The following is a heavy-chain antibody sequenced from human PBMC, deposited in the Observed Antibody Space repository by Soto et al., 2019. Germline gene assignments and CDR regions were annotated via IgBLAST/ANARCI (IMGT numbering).Heavy chain of an antibody. V-gene: IGHV3-23*01. Sequence: EVQLLESGGGIVQPGGSLRVSCVASGFTFRNFVMSWVSQAPGKGLEWVSAIRGTGGETFYADSVKGRFTISRDNSKNKLYLPMNSLRDEDTALYFCAQDRVWVVVSPSHDYCGQGTLVTVSS. CDR2: IRGTGGET. D-gene: IGHD2-21*01. CDR1: GFTFRNFV. CDR3: AQDRVWVVVSPSHDY. J-gene: IGHJ4*02.